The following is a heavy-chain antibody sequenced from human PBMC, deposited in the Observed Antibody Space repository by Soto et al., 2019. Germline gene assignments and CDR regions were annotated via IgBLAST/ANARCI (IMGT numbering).Heavy chain of an antibody. CDR3: ARDSSWTGYSAQFDS. J-gene: IGHJ4*02. Sequence: EVQLVESGGGLVQPGGSLRLSCAASGFTFSSHWMHWVRHAPGKGLVWVSRINSDGRSTTNADSVKGRFTISRDNARNPLYLQMNSRRAADTAVYYCARDSSWTGYSAQFDSWGQGTLVTVAS. V-gene: IGHV3-74*01. CDR2: INSDGRST. CDR1: GFTFSSHW. D-gene: IGHD3-9*01.